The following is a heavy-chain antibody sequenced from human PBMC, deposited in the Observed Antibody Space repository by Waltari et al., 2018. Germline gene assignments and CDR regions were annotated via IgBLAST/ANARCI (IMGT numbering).Heavy chain of an antibody. V-gene: IGHV4-39*01. CDR3: ARLDTAMVIPDY. CDR1: GGSISSSSYY. Sequence: QLQLQESGPGLVKPSETLSLTCTVSGGSISSSSYYWGWIRQPPGKGLEWIGSIYYSGSTYYNPSLKRRVTISVDTSKNQFSLKLSSVTAADTAVYYCARLDTAMVIPDYWGQGTLVTVSS. J-gene: IGHJ4*02. D-gene: IGHD5-18*01. CDR2: IYYSGST.